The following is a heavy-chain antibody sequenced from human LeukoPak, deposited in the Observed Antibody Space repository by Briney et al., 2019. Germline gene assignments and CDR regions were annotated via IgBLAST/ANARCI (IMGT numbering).Heavy chain of an antibody. Sequence: ASVKVSCKASGYTFTSYGISWVRQAPGQGLEWMGWISAYNGNTNYAQKLQGRVTMTTDTSTSTAYMELRSLRSDDTAVYHCARAWGFGPSDAFDIWGQGTMVTVSS. CDR1: GYTFTSYG. CDR3: ARAWGFGPSDAFDI. J-gene: IGHJ3*02. V-gene: IGHV1-18*01. CDR2: ISAYNGNT. D-gene: IGHD3-16*01.